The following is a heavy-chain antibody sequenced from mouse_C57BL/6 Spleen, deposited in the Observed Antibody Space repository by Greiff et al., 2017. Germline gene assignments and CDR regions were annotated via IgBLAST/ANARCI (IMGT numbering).Heavy chain of an antibody. Sequence: QVQLQQSGPELVKPGASVKISCKASGYAFSSSWMNWVKQRPGKGLEWIGRIYPGDGDTNYNGKFKGKATLTADKSSSTAYMQLSSLTSEDSAVYFCARPLLLYYAMDYWGQGTSVTVSS. CDR2: IYPGDGDT. V-gene: IGHV1-82*01. CDR3: ARPLLLYYAMDY. J-gene: IGHJ4*01. D-gene: IGHD1-1*01. CDR1: GYAFSSSW.